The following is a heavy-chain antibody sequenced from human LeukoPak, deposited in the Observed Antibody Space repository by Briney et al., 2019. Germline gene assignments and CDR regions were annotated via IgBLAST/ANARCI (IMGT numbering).Heavy chain of an antibody. CDR1: GYTFTSYG. D-gene: IGHD1-26*01. CDR2: ISAYNGNT. Sequence: ASVKVSCKASGYTFTSYGISWVRQAPGQGLEWMGWISAYNGNTNYAQKLQGRATMTTDTSTSTAYMELRSLRSDDTAVYYCARGPPLVGASRALHFDYWGQGTLVTVSS. V-gene: IGHV1-18*01. J-gene: IGHJ4*02. CDR3: ARGPPLVGASRALHFDY.